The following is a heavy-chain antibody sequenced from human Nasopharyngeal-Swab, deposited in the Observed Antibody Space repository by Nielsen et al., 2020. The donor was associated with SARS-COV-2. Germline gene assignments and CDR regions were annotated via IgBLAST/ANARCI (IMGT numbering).Heavy chain of an antibody. Sequence: GGSLRLSCAASGFTFSNAWMSWVRQAPGKGLEWGGRIKSKTDGGTTDYAAPVKGRFTISRDDSKNTLYLQMNSLKTEDTAVYYCTTSGYDSTSDAFDIWGQGTMVTVSS. J-gene: IGHJ3*02. CDR2: IKSKTDGGTT. CDR3: TTSGYDSTSDAFDI. CDR1: GFTFSNAW. V-gene: IGHV3-15*01. D-gene: IGHD3-22*01.